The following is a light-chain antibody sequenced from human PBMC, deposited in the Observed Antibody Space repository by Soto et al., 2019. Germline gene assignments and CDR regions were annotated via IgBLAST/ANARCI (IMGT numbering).Light chain of an antibody. Sequence: QSALTQPASVSGSPGQSITISCTGTSSDVGGYNHVSWYQQHPGKAPKLMIYDVSNRPSGVSNRVFGSKSDNTASLTISGLQAEDEADYYCTSYASSSTDVFGTGTKVTVL. CDR3: TSYASSSTDV. J-gene: IGLJ1*01. CDR1: SSDVGGYNH. CDR2: DVS. V-gene: IGLV2-14*03.